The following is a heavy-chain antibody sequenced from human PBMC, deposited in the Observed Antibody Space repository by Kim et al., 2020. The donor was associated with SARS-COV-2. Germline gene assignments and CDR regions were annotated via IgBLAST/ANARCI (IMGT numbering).Heavy chain of an antibody. D-gene: IGHD6-19*01. V-gene: IGHV3-15*01. Sequence: GGSLRLSCAASGFTFSNAWMSWVRQAPGKGLEWVGRIKSKTDGGTTDYAAPVKGRFTISRDDSKNTLYLQMNSLKTEDTAVYYCTTGGGGWYKGFDYWGQGTLVTVSS. CDR3: TTGGGGWYKGFDY. CDR1: GFTFSNAW. J-gene: IGHJ4*02. CDR2: IKSKTDGGTT.